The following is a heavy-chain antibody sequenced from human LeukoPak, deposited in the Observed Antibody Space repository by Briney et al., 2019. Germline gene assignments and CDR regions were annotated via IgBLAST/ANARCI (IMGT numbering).Heavy chain of an antibody. CDR3: AKFQYDFWSGYYSYEGY. Sequence: GGSLRLSCAASGFTFSSYAMSWVRQAPGKGLEWVSAISGSGGSTYYADSVKGRFTISRDNSKNTLYLQMNSLRAEDTAVYYCAKFQYDFWSGYYSYEGYWGQGTLVTVSS. V-gene: IGHV3-23*01. CDR2: ISGSGGST. CDR1: GFTFSSYA. J-gene: IGHJ4*02. D-gene: IGHD3-3*01.